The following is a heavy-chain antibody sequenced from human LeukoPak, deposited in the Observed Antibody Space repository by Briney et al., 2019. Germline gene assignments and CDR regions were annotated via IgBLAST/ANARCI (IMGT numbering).Heavy chain of an antibody. CDR3: ASGRLDYYDTSGPYY. Sequence: GGSLRLSCAAFGFTFSSYWMHWVRQAPGKGLVWVSRINSDGTSTSYADSVKGRFTISRDNAKNTLYLQMNSLRAEDTAVYYCASGRLDYYDTSGPYYWGQGALVTVSS. CDR2: INSDGTST. D-gene: IGHD3-22*01. J-gene: IGHJ4*02. CDR1: GFTFSSYW. V-gene: IGHV3-74*01.